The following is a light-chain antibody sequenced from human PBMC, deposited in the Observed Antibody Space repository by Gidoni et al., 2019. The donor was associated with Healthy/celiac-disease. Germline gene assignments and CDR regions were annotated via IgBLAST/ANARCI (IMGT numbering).Light chain of an antibody. CDR1: QGIGND. J-gene: IGKJ2*01. Sequence: DIQMTQSPSSLSASVGDRVTITCRASQGIGNDLGWYQQKPGKAPKRLIYTASRLQSGVPSRFSGSGFGAEFTLTISSLQPEDFSTYYCLQYNAYPPTFGQXTRLEIK. CDR2: TAS. CDR3: LQYNAYPPT. V-gene: IGKV1-17*01.